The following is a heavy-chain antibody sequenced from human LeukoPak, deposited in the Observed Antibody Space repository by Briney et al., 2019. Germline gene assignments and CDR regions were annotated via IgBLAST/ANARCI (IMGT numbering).Heavy chain of an antibody. CDR2: INAGNGNT. V-gene: IGHV1-3*01. J-gene: IGHJ5*02. CDR1: GYTFTSYA. Sequence: ASVTVSCKASGYTFTSYAMHWVRQAPGQRLEWMGWINAGNGNTKYSQKFQGRVTITRDTSTSTVYMELSSLRSEDTAVYYCARDGFEYVVRSYNWFDPWGQGTLVTVSS. CDR3: ARDGFEYVVRSYNWFDP. D-gene: IGHD3-10*01.